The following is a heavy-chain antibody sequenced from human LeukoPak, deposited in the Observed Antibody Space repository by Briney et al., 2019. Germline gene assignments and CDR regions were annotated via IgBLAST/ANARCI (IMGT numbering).Heavy chain of an antibody. CDR3: ARGSSGSYYTLFDY. CDR1: GFTFSNYG. Sequence: GGSLRLSCAVSGFTFSNYGMSWVRQAPGKGLEWVSSITSSSSYIYYADSLKGRFTISRDNAKNSLYLQMDSLRAEDTAVYYCARGSSGSYYTLFDYWGQGTLVTVSS. V-gene: IGHV3-21*01. D-gene: IGHD3-10*01. J-gene: IGHJ4*02. CDR2: ITSSSSYI.